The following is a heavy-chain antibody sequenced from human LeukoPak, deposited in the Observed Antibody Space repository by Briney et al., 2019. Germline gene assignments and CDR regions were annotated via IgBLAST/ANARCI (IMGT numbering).Heavy chain of an antibody. D-gene: IGHD3-10*01. CDR3: AKDPYGSGSYYLDY. CDR2: ISWNSGSI. J-gene: IGHJ4*02. Sequence: SLRLSSAASGFTFDDYAMHWVRQAPGKGLECVSGISWNSGSIGYADSVKGRFTISRDNAKNSLYLQMNSLRAEDTALYYCAKDPYGSGSYYLDYWGQGTLVTVSS. CDR1: GFTFDDYA. V-gene: IGHV3-9*01.